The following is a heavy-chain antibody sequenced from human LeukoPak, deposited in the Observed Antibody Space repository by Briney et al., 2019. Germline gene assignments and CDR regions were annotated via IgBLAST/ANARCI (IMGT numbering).Heavy chain of an antibody. CDR1: GGSIRSSYYY. D-gene: IGHD1-14*01. J-gene: IGHJ4*02. Sequence: SETLSLTCTVSGGSIRSSYYYWGWIRQPPGKGLEWIGSIYDSGSTYYNPSLKSRVTISVDTSKNQFSLKLNSVTAADTAVYYCARDNTYNLDYWGQGTLVTVSS. CDR3: ARDNTYNLDY. V-gene: IGHV4-39*01. CDR2: IYDSGST.